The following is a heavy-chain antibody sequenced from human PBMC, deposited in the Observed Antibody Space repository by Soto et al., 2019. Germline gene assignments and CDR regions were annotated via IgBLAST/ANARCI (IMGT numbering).Heavy chain of an antibody. V-gene: IGHV3-74*01. J-gene: IGHJ6*02. CDR2: INTDGSDT. CDR3: ARVVDYCDPYYYYGMDV. D-gene: IGHD3-22*01. Sequence: GGSLRLSCAASGFTFSSDWMHWVRQAPGKGLVWVSRINTDGSDTSYADSVKGRFTISRDNAKNMLYLKMNSLRAEDTAVYYCARVVDYCDPYYYYGMDVWGQGTTVTVSS. CDR1: GFTFSSDW.